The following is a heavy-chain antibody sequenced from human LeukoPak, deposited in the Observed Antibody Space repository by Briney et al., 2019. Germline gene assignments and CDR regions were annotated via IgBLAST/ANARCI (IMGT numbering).Heavy chain of an antibody. D-gene: IGHD5-12*01. V-gene: IGHV3-30-3*02. CDR1: GFTFSSYA. J-gene: IGHJ4*02. Sequence: PGGSLRLSCAASGFTFSSYAMHWVRQAPGKGLEWVAVISYDGSNKYYADSVKGRFTISRDNSKNKLYLQMNSPRAEDTAVYYCANEGGFYSGYDFGFDYWGQGTLVTVSS. CDR2: ISYDGSNK. CDR3: ANEGGFYSGYDFGFDY.